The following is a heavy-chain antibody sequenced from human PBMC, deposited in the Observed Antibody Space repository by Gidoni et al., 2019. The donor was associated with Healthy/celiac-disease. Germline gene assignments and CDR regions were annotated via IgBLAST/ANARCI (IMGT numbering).Heavy chain of an antibody. D-gene: IGHD2-21*02. Sequence: QVQLVESGGGVVQPGRSLRLSCAASGFTFSTYGMHWVRQAPGKGMEWVAVILYDGSNKDYADSVKGRFTISRDKSKNTLYLQMNSLRAEDTAMYYCAKPVGGNSFDYWGQGTLVTVSS. J-gene: IGHJ4*02. CDR3: AKPVGGNSFDY. V-gene: IGHV3-30*18. CDR1: GFTFSTYG. CDR2: ILYDGSNK.